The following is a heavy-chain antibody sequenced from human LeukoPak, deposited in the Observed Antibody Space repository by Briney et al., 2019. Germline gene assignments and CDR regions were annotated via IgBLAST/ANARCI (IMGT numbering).Heavy chain of an antibody. CDR2: ISKSSTTT. CDR1: GFTFSSYS. Sequence: GGSLRLSCVGSGFTFSSYSMNWVRQTPGKGLEWVSYISKSSTTTYYADPVKGRSTISRANANNSLYLQRNSLRDEDTAVYYCARRDDFDIWGQGTMVTVSS. J-gene: IGHJ3*02. CDR3: ARRDDFDI. V-gene: IGHV3-48*02.